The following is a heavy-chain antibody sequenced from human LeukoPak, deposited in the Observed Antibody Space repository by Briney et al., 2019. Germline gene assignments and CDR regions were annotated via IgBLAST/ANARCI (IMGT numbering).Heavy chain of an antibody. D-gene: IGHD6-13*01. CDR3: TKDRRGPAAGTWYFDS. V-gene: IGHV3-23*01. CDR1: GFTFSSTT. CDR2: ITAIDGRT. J-gene: IGHJ4*02. Sequence: GGSLRLSCVTSGFTFSSTTMGWVRQAPGRGLEWVSSITAIDGRTYYADSVRGRFTISRDNSKNTVYLQLNSLRAGDTAIYYCTKDRRGPAAGTWYFDSWGQGTLVTVSS.